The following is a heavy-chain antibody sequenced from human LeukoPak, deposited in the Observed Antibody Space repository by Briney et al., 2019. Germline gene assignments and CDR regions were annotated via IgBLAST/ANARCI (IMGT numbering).Heavy chain of an antibody. V-gene: IGHV3-23*01. J-gene: IGHJ4*02. CDR1: GVTFSSYA. D-gene: IGHD6-19*01. CDR3: AKDRGSSGWLY. Sequence: GGSLRLSCAASGVTFSSYAMSWVRPALGKRLEWVSAISSSGVGTYYADSVKGRFTISRDNSKNTLYLQMNSLRAEDTAVYYCAKDRGSSGWLYWGQGTLVTVSS. CDR2: ISSSGVGT.